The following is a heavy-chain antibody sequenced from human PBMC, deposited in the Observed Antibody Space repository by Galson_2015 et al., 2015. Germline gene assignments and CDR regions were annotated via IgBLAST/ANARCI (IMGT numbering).Heavy chain of an antibody. CDR2: INAGNGNT. Sequence: SVKVSCKASGYTFSTYAMHWVRQAPGQRPEWMGEINAGNGNTKYSQRFQGRVTFTRDTSASTAYMELNSLTSEDTAVYYCARRGLVKVVVAATPGLYYHGLDVWGQGTTVTVSS. D-gene: IGHD2-15*01. CDR3: ARRGLVKVVVAATPGLYYHGLDV. CDR1: GYTFSTYA. J-gene: IGHJ6*02. V-gene: IGHV1-3*01.